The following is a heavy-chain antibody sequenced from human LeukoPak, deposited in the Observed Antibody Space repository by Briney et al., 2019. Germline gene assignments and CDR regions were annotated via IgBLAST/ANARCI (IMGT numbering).Heavy chain of an antibody. CDR2: ISPGTGGT. CDR1: GYTFTDYY. D-gene: IGHD4-23*01. J-gene: IGHJ4*02. CDR3: ARNYGRTSRYFDR. Sequence: GASVKVSCKASGYTFTDYYIHWVRQAPGQGLEWMGWISPGTGGTNYAQNFQGRVTMTRDTSISTAYMELSGLRSDDTALYFCARNYGRTSRYFDRWGQGPLVTVSS. V-gene: IGHV1-2*02.